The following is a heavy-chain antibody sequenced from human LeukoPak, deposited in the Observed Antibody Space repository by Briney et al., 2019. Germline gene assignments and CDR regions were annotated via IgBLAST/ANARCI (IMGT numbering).Heavy chain of an antibody. J-gene: IGHJ4*02. CDR2: IYTSGST. CDR1: GGSISSYD. D-gene: IGHD3-22*01. CDR3: ARDLDYYDSSGYYHYFDY. Sequence: RTSPTLSLTCTVSGGSISSYDWSCIRQPAGKGLEWIGRIYTSGSTNYNPSLKSRVTMSVDTSKNQFSLKLSSVTAADTAVYYCARDLDYYDSSGYYHYFDYWGQGTLVTVSS. V-gene: IGHV4-4*07.